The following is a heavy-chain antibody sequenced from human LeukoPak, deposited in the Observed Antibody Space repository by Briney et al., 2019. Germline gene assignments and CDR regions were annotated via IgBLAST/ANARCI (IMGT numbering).Heavy chain of an antibody. CDR1: GGSFSGYY. V-gene: IGHV4-34*01. D-gene: IGHD6-13*01. J-gene: IGHJ6*03. Sequence: PSETLSLTCAVYGGSFSGYYWSWIRQPPGKGLEWIGEINHSGSTNYNPSLKSRVTISVDTSKNQFPLKLSSVTAADTAVYYCARAYSSSWYYYYMDVWGKGTTVTVSS. CDR2: INHSGST. CDR3: ARAYSSSWYYYYMDV.